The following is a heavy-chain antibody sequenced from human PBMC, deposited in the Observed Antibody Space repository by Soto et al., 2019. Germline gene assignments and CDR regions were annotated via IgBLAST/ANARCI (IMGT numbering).Heavy chain of an antibody. D-gene: IGHD5-12*01. CDR3: TTLHPHSGYDYEADY. CDR2: IKSKTDGGTT. V-gene: IGHV3-15*01. J-gene: IGHJ4*02. CDR1: GFTFSNAW. Sequence: GGSLRLSCAASGFTFSNAWMSWVRQAPGKGLEWVGRIKSKTDGGTTDYAAPVKGRFTISRDDSKNTLYLQMNSLKTEDTAVYYCTTLHPHSGYDYEADYWGQGTLVTVSS.